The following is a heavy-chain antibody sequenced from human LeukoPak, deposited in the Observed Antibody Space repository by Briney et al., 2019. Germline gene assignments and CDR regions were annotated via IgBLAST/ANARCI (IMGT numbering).Heavy chain of an antibody. CDR3: ARGGAYEGYFDF. J-gene: IGHJ4*02. CDR2: IYSGGST. D-gene: IGHD5-12*01. CDR1: GFTVSSNY. V-gene: IGHV3-53*01. Sequence: GGSLRLSCAASGFTVSSNYMSWVRQAPGKGLEWVSVIYSGGSTYFADSVKGRFTISRDNSKNTLYLQMNSLRAEDTDGYYCARGGAYEGYFDFWGQGTLVTVSS.